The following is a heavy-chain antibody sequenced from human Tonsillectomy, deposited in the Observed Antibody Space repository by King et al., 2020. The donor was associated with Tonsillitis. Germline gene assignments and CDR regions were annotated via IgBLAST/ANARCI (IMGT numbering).Heavy chain of an antibody. CDR1: GGSFSGYS. CDR2: SNHSGST. D-gene: IGHD7-27*01. CDR3: ASWSLGY. Sequence: VQLQQWGAGLLKPSETLSLTCAVYGGSFSGYSWSWVRQPPGKGREWMGESNHSGSTKYNPSLNSRVTILVDTSKNQLSLKLSSVTAADTAVYYCASWSLGYWGQGTLVTVSS. V-gene: IGHV4-34*01. J-gene: IGHJ4*02.